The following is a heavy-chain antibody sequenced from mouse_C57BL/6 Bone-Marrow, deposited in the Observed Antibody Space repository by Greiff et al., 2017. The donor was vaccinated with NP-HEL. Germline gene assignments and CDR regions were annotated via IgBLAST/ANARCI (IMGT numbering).Heavy chain of an antibody. CDR1: GYTFTSYG. V-gene: IGHV1-81*01. CDR2: IYPRSGNT. Sequence: QVQLQQSGAELARPGASVKLSCKASGYTFTSYGISWVKQRTGQGLEWIGEIYPRSGNTDYNEKFKGKATLTADKSSSTAYMALRSLTSEDSAVYFCARQFLYYPYWYFDVWGTGTTVTVSS. D-gene: IGHD2-1*01. CDR3: ARQFLYYPYWYFDV. J-gene: IGHJ1*03.